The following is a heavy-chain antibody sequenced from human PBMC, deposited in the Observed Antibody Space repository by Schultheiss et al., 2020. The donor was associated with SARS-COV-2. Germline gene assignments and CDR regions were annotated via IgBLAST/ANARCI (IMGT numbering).Heavy chain of an antibody. V-gene: IGHV4-39*07. Sequence: SQTLSLTCTVSGGSISSSSYYWGWIRQPPGKGLEWIGSIYYSGSTNYNPSLKSRVTISVDTSKNQFSLKLSSVTAADKAVYYCARTPNYYYYYMDVWGKGTTVTVSS. J-gene: IGHJ6*03. CDR3: ARTPNYYYYYMDV. CDR1: GGSISSSSYY. CDR2: IYYSGST.